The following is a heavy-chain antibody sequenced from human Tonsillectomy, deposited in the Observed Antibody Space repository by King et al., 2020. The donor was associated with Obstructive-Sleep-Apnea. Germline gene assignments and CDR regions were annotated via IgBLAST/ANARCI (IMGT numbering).Heavy chain of an antibody. CDR2: IIPIVGIP. CDR1: GGTFSSYV. V-gene: IGHV1-69*17. D-gene: IGHD2-15*01. Sequence: VQLVQSGAEVKRPGSSVKISCKASGGTFSSYVISWVRQAPGQGLEWMGGIIPIVGIPNYAQKFQGRVTINADKSTTTAYMELSSLRFEDMAVYYCARQHCSGGSCYSGRGYGMDVWGQGTTVTVSS. J-gene: IGHJ6*02. CDR3: ARQHCSGGSCYSGRGYGMDV.